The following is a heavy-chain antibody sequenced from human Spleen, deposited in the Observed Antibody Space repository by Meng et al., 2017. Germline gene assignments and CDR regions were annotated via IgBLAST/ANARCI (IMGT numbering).Heavy chain of an antibody. Sequence: ASVKVSCKASGYTFTGYYIHWVRQAPGQGLEWMGRIDPNSGVTDYSQKFQGRVTMTRDTSISTAYMELSRLRSDDTAVYYCARDWQYYDFWSGDLSILDVWGQGTTVTVSS. J-gene: IGHJ6*02. CDR1: GYTFTGYY. V-gene: IGHV1-2*06. CDR2: IDPNSGVT. CDR3: ARDWQYYDFWSGDLSILDV. D-gene: IGHD3-3*01.